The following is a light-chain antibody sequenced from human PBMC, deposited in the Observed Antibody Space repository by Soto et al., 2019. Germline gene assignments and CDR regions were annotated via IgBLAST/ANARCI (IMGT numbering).Light chain of an antibody. Sequence: DIQMTQSPASLSASVGDRVTITCRASQSISSNLAWYQQKPGKAPKLLIYAASSLQSGVPSRFSGSGSGTDFTLTISSLQPEDFATYYCQQSYSTPPWTFGQGTKVDIK. CDR2: AAS. CDR1: QSISSN. J-gene: IGKJ1*01. V-gene: IGKV1-39*01. CDR3: QQSYSTPPWT.